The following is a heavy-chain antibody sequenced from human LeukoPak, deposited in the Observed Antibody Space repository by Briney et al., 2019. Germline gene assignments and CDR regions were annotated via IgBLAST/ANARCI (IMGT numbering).Heavy chain of an antibody. Sequence: SETLSLTCTVSGGSMSSYYWSWIRQPPGKGLEWIGYIHYSGTTNYNPSLKSRVTISLDTSRNQFSLKLRSVTTADTAVYYCARRRVYSGSGEFDFWGQGTLVTVSS. CDR1: GGSMSSYY. V-gene: IGHV4-59*01. CDR2: IHYSGTT. J-gene: IGHJ4*02. D-gene: IGHD5-12*01. CDR3: ARRRVYSGSGEFDF.